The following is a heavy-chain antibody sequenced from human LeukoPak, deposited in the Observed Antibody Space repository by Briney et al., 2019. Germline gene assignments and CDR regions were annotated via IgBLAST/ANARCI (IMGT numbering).Heavy chain of an antibody. J-gene: IGHJ5*02. CDR2: IYYSGST. Sequence: SETLSLTCTVSGGSISSSNYCWGWIRQPPGKRLEWIGSIYYSGSTYYNPSLKSRVTISVDTSKNQFSLKLSSVTAADTAVYYCARPVPSRLGWFDPWGQGTLVTVSS. CDR1: GGSISSSNYC. CDR3: ARPVPSRLGWFDP. D-gene: IGHD1-1*01. V-gene: IGHV4-39*01.